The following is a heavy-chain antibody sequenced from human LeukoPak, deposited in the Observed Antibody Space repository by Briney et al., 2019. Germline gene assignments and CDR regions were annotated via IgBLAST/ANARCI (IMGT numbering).Heavy chain of an antibody. V-gene: IGHV4-39*07. D-gene: IGHD2-8*01. J-gene: IGHJ4*02. CDR3: AGLYCTNGVCHFDY. CDR1: GGSISSSSFY. CDR2: IYYSATT. Sequence: SETLSLTCTVSGGSISSSSFYWSAIRQPPGKGLEGIGSIYYSATTYYNPSLKSRVTISVDTSKRHFSLKLSSVTAADTAVYYCAGLYCTNGVCHFDYWGQGTLVTVSS.